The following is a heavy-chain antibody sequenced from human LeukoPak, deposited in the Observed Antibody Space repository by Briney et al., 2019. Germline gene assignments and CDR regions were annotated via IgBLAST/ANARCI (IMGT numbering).Heavy chain of an antibody. CDR2: ISSSGSTI. J-gene: IGHJ1*01. Sequence: GGSLRLSCAASGFTFSDYYMSWIRQAPGRGLEWVSYISSSGSTIYYADSVKGRFTISRDNATNSLYLQMNSLRAEDTAVYYCARVLGSSWYSYFQHWGQGTLVTVSS. CDR3: ARVLGSSWYSYFQH. D-gene: IGHD6-13*01. V-gene: IGHV3-11*01. CDR1: GFTFSDYY.